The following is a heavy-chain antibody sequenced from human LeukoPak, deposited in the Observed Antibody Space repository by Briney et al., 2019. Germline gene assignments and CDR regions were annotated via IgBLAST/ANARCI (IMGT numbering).Heavy chain of an antibody. CDR3: ARHTLWRFDY. CDR1: GFTFTNYW. V-gene: IGHV3-7*01. D-gene: IGHD1-1*01. Sequence: GGSRRLSCAAYGFTFTNYWLTWVRQAPGKGLEWVANINQDGGTEYYVDSMKGRFTISRDNAKNLVYLQINSLRAEDTAVYFCARHTLWRFDYWGQGALVSVSS. CDR2: INQDGGTE. J-gene: IGHJ4*02.